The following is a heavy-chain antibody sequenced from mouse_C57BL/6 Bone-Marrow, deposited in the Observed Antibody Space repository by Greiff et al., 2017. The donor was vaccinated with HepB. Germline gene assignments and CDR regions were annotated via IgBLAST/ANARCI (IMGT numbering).Heavy chain of an antibody. CDR2: ISDGGSYT. CDR3: ARDHYSKSYWDFGV. J-gene: IGHJ1*03. D-gene: IGHD2-5*01. CDR1: GFTFSSYA. Sequence: EVKLVESGGGLVKPGGSLKLSCAASGFTFSSYAMSWVRQTPEKRLEWVATISDGGSYTYYPDNVKGRFTISRDNAKNNLYLQMSHLKSEDTAMYYCARDHYSKSYWDFGVWGTGTTVTVSS. V-gene: IGHV5-4*01.